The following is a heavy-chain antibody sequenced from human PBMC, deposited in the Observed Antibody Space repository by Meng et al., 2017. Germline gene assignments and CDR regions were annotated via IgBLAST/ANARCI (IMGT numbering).Heavy chain of an antibody. D-gene: IGHD3-10*01. CDR1: GFTFSSYA. V-gene: IGHV3-30*01. Sequence: EEWGEAVGGLVQPVGSLGLASAASGFTFSSYAMHWLLPTPGKGLECVSVISYNESNKYYADSVKGRFTISRDNSKNTLYLEMNSLRAEDTAVKYFAVGLMVNNYWGQGTLVTVSS. CDR2: ISYNESNK. CDR3: AVGLMVNNY. J-gene: IGHJ4*02.